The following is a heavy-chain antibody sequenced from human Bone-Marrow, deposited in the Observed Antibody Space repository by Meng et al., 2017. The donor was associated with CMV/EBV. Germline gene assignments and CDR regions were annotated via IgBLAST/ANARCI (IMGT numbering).Heavy chain of an antibody. J-gene: IGHJ3*02. CDR1: GYTFSTYD. CDR2: MNPSSGNT. D-gene: IGHD6-19*01. Sequence: ASVKVSCKASGYTFSTYDINWVRQATGQGLEWLGWMNPSSGNTGYAHKVQGRVTMTRSTSISTAYMELSSLRSEDTAVYYCARHQIAVADNPFDIWGQGTMVPVSS. CDR3: ARHQIAVADNPFDI. V-gene: IGHV1-8*01.